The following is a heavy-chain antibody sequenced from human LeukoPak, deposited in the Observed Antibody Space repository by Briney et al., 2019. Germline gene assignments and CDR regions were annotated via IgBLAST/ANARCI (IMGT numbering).Heavy chain of an antibody. V-gene: IGHV4-38-2*02. Sequence: PSETLSLTCTVSGYSISSGYYWGWIRQPPGKGLEWIGYIYDSGSTSYNPSLKSRVTISVDTSKNQFSLKLSSVTAADTAVYYCARRAPGYCSGGSCYSGYYYYYMDVWGKGTTVTISS. CDR3: ARRAPGYCSGGSCYSGYYYYYMDV. CDR2: IYDSGST. J-gene: IGHJ6*03. D-gene: IGHD2-15*01. CDR1: GYSISSGYY.